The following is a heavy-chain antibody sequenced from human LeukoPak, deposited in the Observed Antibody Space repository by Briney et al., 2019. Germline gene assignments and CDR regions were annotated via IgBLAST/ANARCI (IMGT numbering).Heavy chain of an antibody. CDR3: ARGGYYYDSSGYYYNFQPFDY. CDR1: GFTFSDYY. J-gene: IGHJ4*02. CDR2: ISSSGSTI. D-gene: IGHD3-22*01. V-gene: IGHV3-11*01. Sequence: GGSLRLSCAASGFTFSDYYMSWIRQAPGKGLEWVSYISSSGSTIYYADSVKGRFTISRDNAKNSLYLQMNSLRAEDTAVYYCARGGYYYDSSGYYYNFQPFDYWGQGTLVTVSS.